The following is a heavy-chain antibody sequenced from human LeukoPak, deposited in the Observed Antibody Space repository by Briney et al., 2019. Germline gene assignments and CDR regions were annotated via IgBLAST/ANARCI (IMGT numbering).Heavy chain of an antibody. J-gene: IGHJ4*02. CDR2: IKYDGSAT. D-gene: IGHD3-3*01. CDR1: GFTFSNYW. CDR3: VSGSLQSGYNFDY. V-gene: IGHV3-74*01. Sequence: GSLRLSCAASGFTFSNYWMHWIRQVPGKGLVWVSHIKYDGSATNYADSVKGRFTISRDNAKNTLYLQMNSLRAEDTAVYYCVSGSLQSGYNFDYWDQGALVTVSS.